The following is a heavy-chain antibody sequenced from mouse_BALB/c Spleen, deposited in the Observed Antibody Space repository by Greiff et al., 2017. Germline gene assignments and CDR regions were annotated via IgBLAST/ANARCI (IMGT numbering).Heavy chain of an antibody. Sequence: EVHLVESGGGLVQPGGSLRLSCATSGFTFTDYYMSWVRQPPGKALEWLGFIRNKANGYTTEYSASVKGRFTISRDNSQSILYLQMNTLRAEDSATYYCARDRNWDRFAYWGQGTLVTVSA. D-gene: IGHD4-1*01. J-gene: IGHJ3*01. CDR3: ARDRNWDRFAY. V-gene: IGHV7-3*02. CDR1: GFTFTDYY. CDR2: IRNKANGYTT.